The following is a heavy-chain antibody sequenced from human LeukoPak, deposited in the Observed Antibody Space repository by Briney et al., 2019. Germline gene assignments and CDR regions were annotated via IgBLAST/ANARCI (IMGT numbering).Heavy chain of an antibody. CDR3: ARGLGELLPPDAFDL. Sequence: GESLKISFKGSGYNFATYWIAWVRQMPGKGLECMGVFYPGDSDSKYRPSFQGQVTISADKSISTAYLHWSSLKASDTAIYYCARGLGELLPPDAFDLSGPGTLVTVSS. D-gene: IGHD3-16*01. CDR2: FYPGDSDS. J-gene: IGHJ3*01. V-gene: IGHV5-51*01. CDR1: GYNFATYW.